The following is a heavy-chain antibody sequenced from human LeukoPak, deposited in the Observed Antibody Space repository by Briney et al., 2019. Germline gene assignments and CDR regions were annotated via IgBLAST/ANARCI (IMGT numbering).Heavy chain of an antibody. CDR2: IYTSGST. Sequence: SETLSLTCTVSGGSISSGSCYWSWIRQPAGKGLEWIGRIYTSGSTNYNPSLKSRVTISVDTSKNQFSLKLSSVTAADTAVYYCARDPWGVVEMDVWGKGTTVTVSS. CDR3: ARDPWGVVEMDV. D-gene: IGHD2-2*01. CDR1: GGSISSGSCY. V-gene: IGHV4-61*02. J-gene: IGHJ6*04.